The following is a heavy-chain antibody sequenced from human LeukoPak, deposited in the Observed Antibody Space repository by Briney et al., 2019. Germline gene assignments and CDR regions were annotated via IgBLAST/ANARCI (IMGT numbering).Heavy chain of an antibody. J-gene: IGHJ4*02. CDR3: ARDRQDYYDSSGYPLDY. CDR2: IKQDGSEK. Sequence: GGSLILSCAASGFTFSSYWMSWVRQAPGKGLEWVANIKQDGSEKYYVDSVKGRFTISRDNAKNSLYLQMNSLRAEDTAVYYCARDRQDYYDSSGYPLDYWGQGTLVTVSS. D-gene: IGHD3-22*01. V-gene: IGHV3-7*01. CDR1: GFTFSSYW.